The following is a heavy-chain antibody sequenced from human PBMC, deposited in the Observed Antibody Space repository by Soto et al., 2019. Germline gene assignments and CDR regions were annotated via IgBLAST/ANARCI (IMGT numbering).Heavy chain of an antibody. CDR1: GFTFSRYG. J-gene: IGHJ2*01. V-gene: IGHV3-23*01. CDR3: VKRLREPRSHFDL. Sequence: GGSLRLSCAASGFTFSRYGMSWFRQAPGKGLEWVSTISENGVSRYYTDSVKGRFTISRDNSKDTVYLQLNSLRAEDTALYYCVKRLREPRSHFDLWARGTPVPVSS. D-gene: IGHD2-21*01. CDR2: ISENGVSR.